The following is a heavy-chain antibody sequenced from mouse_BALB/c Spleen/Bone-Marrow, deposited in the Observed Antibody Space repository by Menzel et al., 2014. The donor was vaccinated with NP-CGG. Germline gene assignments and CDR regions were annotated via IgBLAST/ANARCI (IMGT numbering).Heavy chain of an antibody. CDR2: IDPENGDK. CDR1: GLYIIDYH. J-gene: IGHJ1*01. V-gene: IGHV14-4*02. CDR3: NAAIYYCDYYDV. D-gene: IGHD2-13*01. Sequence: SAAELVRSGVSATLSCTDTGLYIIDYHLHWVKQRLDPGLARIGWIDPENGDKEYASKLQGKATMTADPSPHTAYLQLSSLTSENTTVYYCNAAIYYCDYYDVWCAWTTVTVTS.